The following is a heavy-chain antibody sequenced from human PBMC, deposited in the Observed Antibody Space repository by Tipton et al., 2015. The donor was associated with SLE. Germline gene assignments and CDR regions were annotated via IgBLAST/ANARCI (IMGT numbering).Heavy chain of an antibody. V-gene: IGHV1-69*05. D-gene: IGHD6-19*01. CDR1: GGTFSSYA. CDR3: ARDSVSRGWYPYYYYMDV. J-gene: IGHJ6*03. CDR2: IIPIFGTA. Sequence: QSGAEVKKPGSSVKVSCKASGGTFSSYAISWVRQALGQGLEWMGGIIPIFGTANYAQKFQGRVTITTDESTSTAYMELSSLRSEDTAVYYCARDSVSRGWYPYYYYMDVWGKGTTVTVSS.